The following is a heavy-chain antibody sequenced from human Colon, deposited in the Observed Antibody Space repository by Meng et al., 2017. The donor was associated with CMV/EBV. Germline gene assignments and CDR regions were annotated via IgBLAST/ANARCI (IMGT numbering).Heavy chain of an antibody. CDR3: AKDLLREIVPGALVLDV. CDR2: ISGSGGTR. V-gene: IGHV3-23*01. D-gene: IGHD5-12*01. Sequence: GGSLRLSCAASGFTFSSYGMHWVRQAPGKGLEWVSSISGSGGTRDYADSVKGRFTMSRDNSENTVYLQMNSLRDEDTAVYFCAKDLLREIVPGALVLDVWGQGTTVTVSS. CDR1: GFTFSSYG. J-gene: IGHJ6*02.